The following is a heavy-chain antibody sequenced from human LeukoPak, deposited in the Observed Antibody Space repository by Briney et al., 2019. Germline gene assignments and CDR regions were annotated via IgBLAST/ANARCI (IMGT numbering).Heavy chain of an antibody. D-gene: IGHD3-22*01. CDR3: AKEWYYYDTSGYYSYFDY. V-gene: IGHV3-23*01. CDR1: GFTFSSYA. J-gene: IGHJ4*02. CDR2: ISGSGGST. Sequence: GGSLRLSCAASGFTFSSYAMSWVRQAPGKGLEWVSVISGSGGSTYYADSVKGRFTISRDNSKNTLYLQMNSLRAEDTAVYYCAKEWYYYDTSGYYSYFDYWGQGTLVTVSS.